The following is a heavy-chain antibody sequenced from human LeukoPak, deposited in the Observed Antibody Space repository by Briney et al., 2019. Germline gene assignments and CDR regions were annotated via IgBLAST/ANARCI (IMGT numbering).Heavy chain of an antibody. V-gene: IGHV1-18*01. CDR1: GYTFTSYG. CDR2: ISAYNGNT. J-gene: IGHJ6*02. D-gene: IGHD3-3*01. CDR3: ARAPTYYDFWSGYGYYYYYYGMDV. Sequence: VSVKVSCKASGYTFTSYGISWVRQAPEQGLEWMGWISAYNGNTNYAQKLQGRVTMTTDTSASTAYMELSSLRSEDTAVYYCARAPTYYDFWSGYGYYYYYYGMDVWGQGTTVTVSS.